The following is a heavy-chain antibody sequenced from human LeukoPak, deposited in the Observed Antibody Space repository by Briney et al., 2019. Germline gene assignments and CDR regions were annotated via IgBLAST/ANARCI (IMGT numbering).Heavy chain of an antibody. Sequence: ASVKASCKASGYTFTSYAMNWVRQAPGQGLEWMGWINTNTGNPTYAQGFTGRFVFSLDTSVSTAYLQISSLQAEDTAVYYCARTMLLAARPFDYWGQGTLVTVSS. J-gene: IGHJ4*02. D-gene: IGHD6-6*01. CDR1: GYTFTSYA. CDR2: INTNTGNP. V-gene: IGHV7-4-1*02. CDR3: ARTMLLAARPFDY.